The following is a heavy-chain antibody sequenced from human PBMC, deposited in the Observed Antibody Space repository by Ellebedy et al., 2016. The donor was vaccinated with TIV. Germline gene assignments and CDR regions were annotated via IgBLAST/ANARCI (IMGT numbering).Heavy chain of an antibody. J-gene: IGHJ4*02. CDR1: GFAFHTYT. CDR2: ISSSSIFI. Sequence: PGGSLRLSCAASGFAFHTYTINWVRQAPGQGLEWVSSISSSSIFIYYADSVKGRFTISRDNAKNSLYLQMNSLRAEDTAVYYCTRALHYDPTTSDFWGQGTLVIVSS. V-gene: IGHV3-21*01. D-gene: IGHD3-3*01. CDR3: TRALHYDPTTSDF.